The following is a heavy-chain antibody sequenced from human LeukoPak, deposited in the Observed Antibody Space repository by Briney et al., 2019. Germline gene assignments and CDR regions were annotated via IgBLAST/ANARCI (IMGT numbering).Heavy chain of an antibody. J-gene: IGHJ4*02. D-gene: IGHD3-22*01. Sequence: GESLKISCKGSGYSFTSYWIAWVRQMPGKGLEWMGIIYPGDSDTRYSPSFQGQITISADKSISTAYLQWSSLKASDTAMYYCAGRLDSNRWYYFDYWGQGTLVTVSS. CDR3: AGRLDSNRWYYFDY. CDR1: GYSFTSYW. V-gene: IGHV5-51*01. CDR2: IYPGDSDT.